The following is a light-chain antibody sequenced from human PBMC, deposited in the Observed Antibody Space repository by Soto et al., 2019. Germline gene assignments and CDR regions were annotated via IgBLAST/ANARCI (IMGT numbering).Light chain of an antibody. CDR1: QSISYY. Sequence: DIQMTQSPSSLSASVGDRVTISCRAGQSISYYLNWYQQKPGKAPKLLIYAASSLQSGVPSRFSGSGSGTDFTLTISSLQPEDFATYYCQQCYSTPLGFGGGTKVEIK. J-gene: IGKJ4*01. CDR2: AAS. V-gene: IGKV1-39*01. CDR3: QQCYSTPLG.